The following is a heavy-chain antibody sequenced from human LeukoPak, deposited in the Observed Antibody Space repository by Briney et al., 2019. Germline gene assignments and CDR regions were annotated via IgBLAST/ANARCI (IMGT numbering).Heavy chain of an antibody. CDR2: INSDGSST. J-gene: IGHJ2*01. V-gene: IGHV3-74*01. CDR3: AREPLTLARSYWYFDH. CDR1: GFTFSSYW. Sequence: GGSLRLSCAASGFTFSSYWMHWVRQAPGKGLVWVSRINSDGSSTSYADSVKGRFTISRDNAKNTLYLQMNSLRAEDTAVYYCAREPLTLARSYWYFDHWGRGTLVTVSS.